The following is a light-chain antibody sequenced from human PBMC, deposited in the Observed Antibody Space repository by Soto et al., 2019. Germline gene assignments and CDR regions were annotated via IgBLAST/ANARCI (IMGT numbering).Light chain of an antibody. CDR1: QSVSPSS. CDR3: QQFAGS. CDR2: GAS. V-gene: IGKV3-20*01. J-gene: IGKJ4*02. Sequence: EILLTQSPCALAVSPGERATLSCRASQSVSPSSLAWYQQRPGQSPRLLIYGASSRATGIPDRFSGRGSGTGFTLIISRLEPEDFAVYYCQQFAGSFGGGTKVDIK.